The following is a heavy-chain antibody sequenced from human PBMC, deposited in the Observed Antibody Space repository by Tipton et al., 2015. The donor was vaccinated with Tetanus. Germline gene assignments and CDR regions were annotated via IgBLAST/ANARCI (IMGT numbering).Heavy chain of an antibody. CDR2: IYYSGST. CDR1: DGSISSYY. J-gene: IGHJ5*02. Sequence: TLSLTCTVSDGSISSYYWSWIRQPPGKGLEWIGYIYYSGSTIYNPSLKSRVTISVDTSKNQFSLKLSSVTAADTAVYYCARGAPITMVRGVEAGWFDPWGQGTLVTVSS. D-gene: IGHD3-10*01. V-gene: IGHV4-59*01. CDR3: ARGAPITMVRGVEAGWFDP.